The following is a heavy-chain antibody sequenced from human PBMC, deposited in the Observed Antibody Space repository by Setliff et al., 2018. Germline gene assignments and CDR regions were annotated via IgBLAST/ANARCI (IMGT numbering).Heavy chain of an antibody. CDR1: GGIFSRYV. Sequence: ASVKVSCKASGGIFSRYVISWVRQAPGQGLEWMGGIIPTFGTANYAQKFQGRITITADESTSTAYMELSSLGSEDTAVYYCAGGQPLVRKYYYYMDVWGKGTTVTVS. CDR2: IIPTFGTA. J-gene: IGHJ6*03. D-gene: IGHD6-13*01. V-gene: IGHV1-69*13. CDR3: AGGQPLVRKYYYYMDV.